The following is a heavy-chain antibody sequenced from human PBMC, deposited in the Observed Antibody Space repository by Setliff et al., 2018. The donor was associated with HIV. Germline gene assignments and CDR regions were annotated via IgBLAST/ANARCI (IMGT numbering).Heavy chain of an antibody. CDR1: GGSFNAYY. Sequence: SETLSLTCAVYGGSFNAYYWSWIRQSPGKGLEWIGAINHGGSTNYNPSLKSRVTIALETSKNQFSLKLASVTAADTAVYYCARGFTIFGVGFSADPTGNWFDPWGQGTLVTVSS. D-gene: IGHD3-3*01. CDR2: INHGGST. V-gene: IGHV4-34*01. J-gene: IGHJ5*02. CDR3: ARGFTIFGVGFSADPTGNWFDP.